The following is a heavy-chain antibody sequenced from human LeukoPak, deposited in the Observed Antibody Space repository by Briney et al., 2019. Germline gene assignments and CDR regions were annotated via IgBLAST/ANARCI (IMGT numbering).Heavy chain of an antibody. Sequence: GGSLRLSCAASGFTVSTNYMTWVRQAPGKGLEWVSVIYGGGNTYYADSVKDRFTISRDNSKNTLYLQMNSLRAEDTAMYYCARLPIDLSGYYDYWGQGTLVTVSS. D-gene: IGHD3-22*01. J-gene: IGHJ4*02. CDR1: GFTVSTNY. CDR2: IYGGGNT. CDR3: ARLPIDLSGYYDY. V-gene: IGHV3-66*01.